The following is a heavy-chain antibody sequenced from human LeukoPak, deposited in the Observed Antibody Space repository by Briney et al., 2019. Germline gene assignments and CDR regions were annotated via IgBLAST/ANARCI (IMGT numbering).Heavy chain of an antibody. V-gene: IGHV4-61*01. Sequence: SETLSLTCTVSGGSDSSGSYYWSWIRQPPGKGLEWIGYIYYSGSTNYNPFLKSRVTMSVDTSKNQFSLKLSSVTAADTAVYYCARADCSGGSCYAFDIWGQGTMVTVSS. D-gene: IGHD2-15*01. J-gene: IGHJ3*02. CDR2: IYYSGST. CDR3: ARADCSGGSCYAFDI. CDR1: GGSDSSGSYY.